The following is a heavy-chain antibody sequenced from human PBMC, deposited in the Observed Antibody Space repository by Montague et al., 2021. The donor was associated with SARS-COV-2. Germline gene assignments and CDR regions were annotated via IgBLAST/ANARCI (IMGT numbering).Heavy chain of an antibody. J-gene: IGHJ4*02. V-gene: IGHV4-4*02. CDR1: GGSIGSNNW. CDR2: IYRSGST. CDR3: ARPTSGGRFDY. Sequence: SETLSLTCAVSGGSIGSNNWWSWIRQPPGKGLEWIGEIYRSGSTNYNPSFKSRVTISLDKSNNQFSLKLHSVTAADTAVYYCARPTSGGRFDYWGQGTLVTVSS.